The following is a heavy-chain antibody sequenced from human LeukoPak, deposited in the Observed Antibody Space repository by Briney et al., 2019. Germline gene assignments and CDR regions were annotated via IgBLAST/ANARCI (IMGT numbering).Heavy chain of an antibody. CDR3: ASGWSGYFASLDY. Sequence: ASVKVSCKASGYTFTGFYIHWVRQAPGQGLEWMGWISAYNGDSDYAQNLQGRVTMTTDPSTSTAYMELRSLRSDDTAVYYCASGWSGYFASLDYWGQGTLVTVAS. CDR1: GYTFTGFY. V-gene: IGHV1-18*04. D-gene: IGHD3-3*01. CDR2: ISAYNGDS. J-gene: IGHJ4*02.